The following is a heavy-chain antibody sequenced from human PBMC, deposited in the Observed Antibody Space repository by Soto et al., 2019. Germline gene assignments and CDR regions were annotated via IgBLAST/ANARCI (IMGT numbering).Heavy chain of an antibody. J-gene: IGHJ3*02. Sequence: ASVKVSCKASGYTFTGYYMHWVRQAPGQGLEWMGWINPNSGGTDYAQKFQGRVTMTRDTSISTAYMELSRLRSDDTAVYYCAFSYYYDSRAYAFDIWGQGTMVTVSS. D-gene: IGHD3-22*01. CDR3: AFSYYYDSRAYAFDI. V-gene: IGHV1-2*02. CDR2: INPNSGGT. CDR1: GYTFTGYY.